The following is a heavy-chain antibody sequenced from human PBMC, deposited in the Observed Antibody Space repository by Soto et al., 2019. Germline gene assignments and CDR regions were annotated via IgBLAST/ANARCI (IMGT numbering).Heavy chain of an antibody. CDR3: AKDVSVSAVGLDH. CDR1: GFTFSNFG. Sequence: QVQLVESGGAVVQPGRSLRLTCAASGFTFSNFGMHWVCQSPGKGLEWVSNIADDGSQKYYADSMQGRCTVSRDNTRNLLFLQMDGLRVEDTAVYYCAKDVSVSAVGLDHWGQGTLVTVSA. V-gene: IGHV3-33*05. D-gene: IGHD3-10*01. J-gene: IGHJ4*02. CDR2: IADDGSQK.